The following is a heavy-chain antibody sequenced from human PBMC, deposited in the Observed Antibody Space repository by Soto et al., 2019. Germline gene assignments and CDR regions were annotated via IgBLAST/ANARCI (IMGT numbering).Heavy chain of an antibody. CDR3: ARGNDIVVVPAAMPEPYYYYMDV. Sequence: PSETLSLTCTVSGVSISSYYWSWIRQPPGNALKLYSYIYYSGSTNYTPSLKSRVTISVDTSKSQFSLKLSSVTAADTAVYYCARGNDIVVVPAAMPEPYYYYMDVWGKGTTVTVSS. J-gene: IGHJ6*03. D-gene: IGHD2-2*01. V-gene: IGHV4-59*01. CDR1: GVSISSYY. CDR2: IYYSGST.